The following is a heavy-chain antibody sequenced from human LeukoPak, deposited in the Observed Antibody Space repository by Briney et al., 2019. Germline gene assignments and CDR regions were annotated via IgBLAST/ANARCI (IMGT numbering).Heavy chain of an antibody. D-gene: IGHD2-15*01. V-gene: IGHV3-48*03. Sequence: GSLRLSCAPSGFTLTRYEMNCGPEAPGEGRGWGSYISSSGSTIYSADPVKGRFTISRDNSKNPLYLQMNSLIAEDTAVYYCARGGYCSGGSCYAFKYQHWGQGTLVTVSS. CDR1: GFTLTRYE. CDR3: ARGGYCSGGSCYAFKYQH. J-gene: IGHJ1*01. CDR2: ISSSGSTI.